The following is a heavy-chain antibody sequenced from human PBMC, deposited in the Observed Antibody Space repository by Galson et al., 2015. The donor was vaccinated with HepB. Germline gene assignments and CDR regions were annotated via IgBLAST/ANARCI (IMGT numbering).Heavy chain of an antibody. V-gene: IGHV3-53*01. CDR1: GFTVSSNY. CDR3: ARGQPYYDSSGYYRPSLSGMDV. Sequence: SLRLSCAASGFTVSSNYMSWVRQAPGKGLEWVSVIYSGGSTYYADSVKGRFTISRDNSKNTLYLQMDCLRAEDTAVYYCARGQPYYDSSGYYRPSLSGMDVWGQGTTVTVSS. CDR2: IYSGGST. J-gene: IGHJ6*02. D-gene: IGHD3-22*01.